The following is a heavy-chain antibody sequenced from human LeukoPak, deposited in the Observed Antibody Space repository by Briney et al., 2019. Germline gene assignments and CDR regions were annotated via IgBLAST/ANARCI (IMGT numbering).Heavy chain of an antibody. Sequence: GGSLRLSCSASGFTFGDYAMTWARQAPGKGLEWLGMIRTKAHGGTTEYAASVKGRFTFSRDDSKSIAYLQMNSLKTEDTAVYYCTRGDWNDDNWGQGTLVTVSS. D-gene: IGHD1-1*01. V-gene: IGHV3-49*04. CDR2: IRTKAHGGTT. CDR3: TRGDWNDDN. J-gene: IGHJ4*02. CDR1: GFTFGDYA.